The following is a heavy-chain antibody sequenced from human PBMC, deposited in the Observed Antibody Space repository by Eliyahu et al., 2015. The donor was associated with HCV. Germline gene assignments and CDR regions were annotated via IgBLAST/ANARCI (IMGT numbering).Heavy chain of an antibody. J-gene: IGHJ4*02. D-gene: IGHD3-10*01. CDR2: IWYDGSNK. CDR3: ARDGQARGFGESGY. V-gene: IGHV3-33*08. CDR1: GFTFSSYG. Sequence: QVQLVESGGGVVQPGRSLXLSCAASGFTFSSYGMHWVRQASGKGLEWVAVIWYDGSNKYYADSVKGRFTISRDNSKNTLYLQMNSLRAEDTAVYYCARDGQARGFGESGYWGQGTLVTVSS.